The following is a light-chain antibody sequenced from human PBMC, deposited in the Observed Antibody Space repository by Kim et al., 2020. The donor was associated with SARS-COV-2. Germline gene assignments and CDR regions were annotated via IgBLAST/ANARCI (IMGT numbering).Light chain of an antibody. Sequence: SASVGDRVTITCRASQSINSRLAWYQQRPGKAPDLLIFDASILQSGVSSRFNGSESGTELSLTISRLQPDDFATYDCHQYYSYSYTFGQGTKLEI. CDR3: HQYYSYSYT. CDR1: QSINSR. CDR2: DAS. J-gene: IGKJ2*01. V-gene: IGKV1-5*01.